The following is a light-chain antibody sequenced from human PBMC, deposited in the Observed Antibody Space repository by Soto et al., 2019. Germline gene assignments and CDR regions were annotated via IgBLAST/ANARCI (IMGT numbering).Light chain of an antibody. J-gene: IGLJ1*01. CDR2: DVN. Sequence: QSVLTQPASVSGSPGQSITMSCTGSSSDAGAYKYVSWYQQYPTKAPHLIMYDVNHRPSGVSNRFSGSKSGNTASLTISGLQVEDEAVYYGISFTSSNTYVFGSGTKVTVL. CDR3: ISFTSSNTYV. V-gene: IGLV2-14*03. CDR1: SSDAGAYKY.